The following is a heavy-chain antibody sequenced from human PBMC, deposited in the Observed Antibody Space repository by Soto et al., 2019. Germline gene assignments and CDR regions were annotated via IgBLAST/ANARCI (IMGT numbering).Heavy chain of an antibody. Sequence: ASVKVSCKASGYRFTTFYIHWVRQAPGQGLEWMGRMNLDTGGTTYAQKFQGRVTMTRDTSISTAYMEVTNLKSDDTAIYYCARDGNFAFRGYSFGFGFWGQGTLVTVSS. D-gene: IGHD5-18*01. J-gene: IGHJ4*02. CDR3: ARDGNFAFRGYSFGFGF. CDR2: MNLDTGGT. V-gene: IGHV1-2*06. CDR1: GYRFTTFY.